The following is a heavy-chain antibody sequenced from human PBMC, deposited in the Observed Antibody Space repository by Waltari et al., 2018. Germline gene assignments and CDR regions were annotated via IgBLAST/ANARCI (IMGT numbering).Heavy chain of an antibody. V-gene: IGHV4-34*01. CDR1: GGSFSGYY. CDR2: INHSGST. D-gene: IGHD3-22*01. J-gene: IGHJ6*02. Sequence: QVQLQQWGAGLLKPSATLSLTCAVYGGSFSGYYWSWIRQPPGKGLEWIGEINHSGSTNYNPSLKSRVTISVDTSKNQFSLKLSSVTAADTAVYYCARERITMIVVDHYYYYGMDVWGQGTTVTVSS. CDR3: ARERITMIVVDHYYYYGMDV.